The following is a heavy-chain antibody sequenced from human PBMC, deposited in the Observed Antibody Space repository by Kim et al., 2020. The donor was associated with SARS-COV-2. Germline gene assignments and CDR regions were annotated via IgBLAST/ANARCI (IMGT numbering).Heavy chain of an antibody. CDR1: GFTFDDYT. V-gene: IGHV3-43*01. CDR3: AKDLYGGAYYAYYYGMDV. D-gene: IGHD4-17*01. Sequence: GGSLRLSCAASGFTFDDYTMHWVRQAPGKGLEWVSLISWDGGSTYYADSVKGRFTISRDNSKNSLYLQMNSLRTEDTALYYCAKDLYGGAYYAYYYGMDVWCQGTTVTVSS. CDR2: ISWDGGST. J-gene: IGHJ6*02.